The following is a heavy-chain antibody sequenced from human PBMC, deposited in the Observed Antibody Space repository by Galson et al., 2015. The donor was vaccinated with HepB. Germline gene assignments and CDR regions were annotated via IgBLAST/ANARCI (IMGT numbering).Heavy chain of an antibody. D-gene: IGHD3-22*01. CDR1: GYTFTSYY. J-gene: IGHJ6*02. V-gene: IGHV1-2*04. CDR2: INPNSGGT. Sequence: SVKVSCKASGYTFTSYYIHWVRQAPGQGLEWMGWINPNSGGTNYAQKFQGWVTMTRDTSISTAYMELSRLRSDDTAVYYCARSDYYDSSGYRSYYGMDVWGQGTTVTVSS. CDR3: ARSDYYDSSGYRSYYGMDV.